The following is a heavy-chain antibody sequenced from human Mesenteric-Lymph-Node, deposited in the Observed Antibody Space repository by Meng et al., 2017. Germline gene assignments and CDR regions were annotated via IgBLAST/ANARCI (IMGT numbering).Heavy chain of an antibody. D-gene: IGHD2-21*01. J-gene: IGHJ4*02. CDR1: GGSFSGYY. Sequence: QVQLQKWGAGLLKPSETLSLTCAVYGGSFSGYYWSWIRQPPGKGLEWIGEINHSGSTNYNPSLKSRVTISVDTSKNQFSLNLNSMTAADTAVYYCASFDHIPRRNYFDYWGQGTLVTVFS. CDR2: INHSGST. V-gene: IGHV4-34*01. CDR3: ASFDHIPRRNYFDY.